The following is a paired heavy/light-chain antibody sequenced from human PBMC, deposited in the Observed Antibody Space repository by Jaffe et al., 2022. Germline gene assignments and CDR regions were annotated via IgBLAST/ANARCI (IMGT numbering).Light chain of an antibody. J-gene: IGKJ5*01. V-gene: IGKV3-11*01. CDR2: DAS. Sequence: EIVLTQSPATLSLSPGERATLSCRASQSVSSYLAWYQQKPGQAPRLLIYDASNRATGIPARFSGSGSGTDFTLTISSLEPEDFAVYYCQQRSNWPPRITFGQGTRLEIK. CDR3: QQRSNWPPRIT. CDR1: QSVSSY.
Heavy chain of an antibody. Sequence: QVQLQQWGAGLLKPSETLSLTCAVYGGSFSGYYWSWIRQPPGKGLEWIGEINHSGSTNYNPSLKSRVTISVDTSKNQFSLKLSSVTAADTAVYYCARVLGEAYCGGDCFHYMDVWGKGTTVTVSS. CDR1: GGSFSGYY. D-gene: IGHD2-21*02. CDR2: INHSGST. CDR3: ARVLGEAYCGGDCFHYMDV. V-gene: IGHV4-34*01. J-gene: IGHJ6*03.